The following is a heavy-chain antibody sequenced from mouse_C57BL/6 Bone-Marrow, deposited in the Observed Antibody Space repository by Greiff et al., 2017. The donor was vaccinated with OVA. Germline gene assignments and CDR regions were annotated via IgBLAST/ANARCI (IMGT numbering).Heavy chain of an antibody. CDR3: AKWDAMDY. CDR2: IDPSDSYT. V-gene: IGHV1-69*01. J-gene: IGHJ4*01. Sequence: VQLQQPGAELVMPGASVKLSCKASGYTFTSYWMHWVKQRPGQGLEWIGEIDPSDSYTTYNQTFKGKATLTVDKSSITSYMHLINLTSEDSAVYYCAKWDAMDYWGQGTSVTVSS. CDR1: GYTFTSYW.